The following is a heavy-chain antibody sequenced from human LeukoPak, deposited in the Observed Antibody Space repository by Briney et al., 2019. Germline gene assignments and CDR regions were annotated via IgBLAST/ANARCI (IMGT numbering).Heavy chain of an antibody. Sequence: GGSLRLSCAASGFTFSSYAMSWVREAPGKGLGWVSAISGSGGSTYYADSVKGRFTISRDNSKNTLYLQMNSLRAEDTAVYYCAKDSGRYYGSGSYGLGYWGQGTLVTVSS. V-gene: IGHV3-23*01. CDR2: ISGSGGST. D-gene: IGHD3-10*01. J-gene: IGHJ4*02. CDR3: AKDSGRYYGSGSYGLGY. CDR1: GFTFSSYA.